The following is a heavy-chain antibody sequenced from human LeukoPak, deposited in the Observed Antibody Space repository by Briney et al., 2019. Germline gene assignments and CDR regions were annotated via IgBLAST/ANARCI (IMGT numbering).Heavy chain of an antibody. V-gene: IGHV4-31*03. CDR1: GGSISSGGYY. Sequence: ASETLSLTCTVSGGSISSGGYYWSWIRQHPGKGLEWIGYIYYSGSTYYNPSLKSRVTISVDTSKNQFSLKLSSVTAADTAVYYCARDAVLNDSSGKHVFDIWGQGTMVTVSS. D-gene: IGHD3-22*01. CDR2: IYYSGST. J-gene: IGHJ3*02. CDR3: ARDAVLNDSSGKHVFDI.